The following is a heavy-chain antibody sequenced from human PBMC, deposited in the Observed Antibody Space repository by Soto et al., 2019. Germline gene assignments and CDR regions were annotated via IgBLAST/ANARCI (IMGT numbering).Heavy chain of an antibody. D-gene: IGHD6-19*01. J-gene: IGHJ6*02. Sequence: PAGSLRLSCAASGFTVSSYWMHWVRQAPGKGLVWVSRINSDGSSTSYADSVKGRFTISRDNAKNTLYLQMNSLRAEDTAVYYCASQVAGVYYNGIHVPDPGTTGSV. CDR3: ASQVAGVYYNGIHV. CDR1: GFTVSSYW. CDR2: INSDGSST. V-gene: IGHV3-74*01.